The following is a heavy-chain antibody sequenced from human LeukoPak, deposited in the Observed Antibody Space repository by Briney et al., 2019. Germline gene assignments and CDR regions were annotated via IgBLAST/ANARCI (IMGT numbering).Heavy chain of an antibody. D-gene: IGHD2-2*02. J-gene: IGHJ4*02. Sequence: SETLPLTCAVYGRSFSGYYWTWIRQPPGKGLEWIGEINHSGGTDHNPPLKSRVTMSVDTSKNQISLQLTSVTAADTAVYYCASGRSGNQLLYVYWGQGTLVTVSS. CDR2: INHSGGT. V-gene: IGHV4-34*01. CDR3: ASGRSGNQLLYVY. CDR1: GRSFSGYY.